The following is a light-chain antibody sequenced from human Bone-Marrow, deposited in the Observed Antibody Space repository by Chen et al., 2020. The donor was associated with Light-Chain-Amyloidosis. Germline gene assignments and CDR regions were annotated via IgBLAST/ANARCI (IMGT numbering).Light chain of an antibody. Sequence: DTQMTKSPSTLSASVGDRLTSTCRARQSISSWLGWYHQKPGRCPKLLIYDATSLESGVPSRFGGNQSGTGFTLAIRRLQPDDFPTYYCRQYNSYSPAFGQWSEVEIK. CDR1: QSISSW. J-gene: IGKJ1*01. V-gene: IGKV1-5*01. CDR2: DAT. CDR3: RQYNSYSPA.